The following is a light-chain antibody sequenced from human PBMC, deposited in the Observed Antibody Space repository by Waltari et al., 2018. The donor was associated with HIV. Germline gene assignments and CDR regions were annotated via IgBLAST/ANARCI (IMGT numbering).Light chain of an antibody. V-gene: IGLV2-14*03. Sequence: QSALSQPASVSASPGQSVAISCSGSASDIGRYNYVSWYQQHPDKTPRLILFDVNNRPSRISDRFSGSKSGTTASLTISTVETDDEADYYCASYTVNSTGVFGSGTKLTVL. CDR1: ASDIGRYNY. CDR3: ASYTVNSTGV. CDR2: DVN. J-gene: IGLJ1*01.